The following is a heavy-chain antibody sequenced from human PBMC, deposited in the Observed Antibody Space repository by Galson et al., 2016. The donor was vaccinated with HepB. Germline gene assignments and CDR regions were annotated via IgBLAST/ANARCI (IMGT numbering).Heavy chain of an antibody. D-gene: IGHD6-19*01. CDR2: IYYSGST. CDR1: GGSISRYY. Sequence: ETLSLTCSVSGGSISRYYWSWIRQPPGKGLEWIGYIYYSGSTNYNPSLKSRVTISVDTSKNQISLKLSSVTAADTAVYYCARTRSGSHETFFDDWGQGTLVTVSS. CDR3: ARTRSGSHETFFDD. J-gene: IGHJ4*02. V-gene: IGHV4-59*01.